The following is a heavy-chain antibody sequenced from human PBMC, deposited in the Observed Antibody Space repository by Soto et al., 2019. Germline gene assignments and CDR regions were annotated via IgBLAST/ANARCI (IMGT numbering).Heavy chain of an antibody. CDR1: GGSISSGDYY. CDR3: AREGGVYDSSGYYYGPFDY. CDR2: IYYSGST. D-gene: IGHD3-22*01. J-gene: IGHJ4*02. Sequence: QVQLQESGPGLVKPSQTLSLTCTVSGGSISSGDYYWSWIRQPPGKGLEWNGDIYYSGSTYYNPSLKSRVTISVDTSKNQFSLKLSSVTAADTAVYYCAREGGVYDSSGYYYGPFDYWGQGTLVTVSS. V-gene: IGHV4-30-4*01.